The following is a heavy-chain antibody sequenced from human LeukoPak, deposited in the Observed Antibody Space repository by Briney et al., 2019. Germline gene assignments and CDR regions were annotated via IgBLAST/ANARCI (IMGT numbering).Heavy chain of an antibody. Sequence: GGSLRLSCAATGFPFSNYAMTWVRQAQGKGLEWVSAIGGSGVDTYYADAVKGRFTISRDNSKNTLYLQMDSLRAEDTAIYYCAKVINYWYHDLWGRGTLVTVSS. D-gene: IGHD3-16*01. J-gene: IGHJ2*01. CDR1: GFPFSNYA. V-gene: IGHV3-23*01. CDR3: AKVINYWYHDL. CDR2: IGGSGVDT.